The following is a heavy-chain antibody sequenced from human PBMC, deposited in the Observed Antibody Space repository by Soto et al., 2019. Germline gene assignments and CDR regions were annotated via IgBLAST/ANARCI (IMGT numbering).Heavy chain of an antibody. CDR2: ISYDGSNK. V-gene: IGHV3-30*18. Sequence: QVQLVESGGGVVQPGRSLRLSCAASGFTFSIYGMHWVRQAPGKGLEWVAVISYDGSNKYYADSVKGRFTISRDNSKNTLYLQMNSLRAEDTAVYYCAKDSFEVVTKFDYWGQGTLVTVSS. CDR1: GFTFSIYG. J-gene: IGHJ4*02. CDR3: AKDSFEVVTKFDY. D-gene: IGHD2-21*02.